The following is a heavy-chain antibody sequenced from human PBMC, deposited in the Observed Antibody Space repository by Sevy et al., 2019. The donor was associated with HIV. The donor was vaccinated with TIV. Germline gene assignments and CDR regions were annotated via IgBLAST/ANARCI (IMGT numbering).Heavy chain of an antibody. CDR2: ISSSSSNI. V-gene: IGHV3-21*01. J-gene: IGHJ6*02. Sequence: GGSLRLSCVGSGITFSYYSMKWVRQAPGKGLEWVSSISSSSSNIYYADSVKGRFTISRDNAKKSLYLQMNSLRAEDTAVYYCARDRDGSGSSGGYGMDVWGQGTTITVSS. D-gene: IGHD3-10*01. CDR1: GITFSYYS. CDR3: ARDRDGSGSSGGYGMDV.